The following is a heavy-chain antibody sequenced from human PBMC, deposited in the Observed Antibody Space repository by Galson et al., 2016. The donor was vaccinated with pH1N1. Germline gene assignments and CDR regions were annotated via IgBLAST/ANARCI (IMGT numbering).Heavy chain of an antibody. CDR1: GYTLASYA. J-gene: IGHJ4*02. CDR2: VHTTTGDP. CDR3: ARESYRCSGGSCYFDS. Sequence: SVKVSCKASGYTLASYAINWVRQVPGQGLEWMGWVHTTTGDPSYGQGFTGRFVFSLDTSVTTAYLQISSLKTEDAAVYYCARESYRCSGGSCYFDSWGQGTLVTVSS. V-gene: IGHV7-4-1*02. D-gene: IGHD2-15*01.